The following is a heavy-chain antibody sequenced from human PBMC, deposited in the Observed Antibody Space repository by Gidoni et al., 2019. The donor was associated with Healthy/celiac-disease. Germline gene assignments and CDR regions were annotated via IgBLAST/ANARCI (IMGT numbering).Heavy chain of an antibody. Sequence: QVQLVESGGGVVQPGRSLRLSCAASGFTFSSYGMHWVRQAPGKGLEWVAVIWYDGSNKYYADSVKGRFTISRDNSKNTLYLQMNSLRAEDTAVYYCAREAVVVVAATRSRNNYFDYWGQGTLVTVSS. CDR1: GFTFSSYG. CDR3: AREAVVVVAATRSRNNYFDY. J-gene: IGHJ4*02. V-gene: IGHV3-33*01. CDR2: IWYDGSNK. D-gene: IGHD2-15*01.